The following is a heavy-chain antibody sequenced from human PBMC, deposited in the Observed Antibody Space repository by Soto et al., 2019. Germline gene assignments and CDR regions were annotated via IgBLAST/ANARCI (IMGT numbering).Heavy chain of an antibody. D-gene: IGHD6-6*01. CDR3: ARGLATLPVFAFDV. CDR1: GFSFSTSGVG. CDR2: IYWSGDE. Sequence: KSGSYAGEPTQTLTLTCSFSGFSFSTSGVGVGWVRQPPGKALEWLALIYWSGDEHYRPSLKSRLTITKATSKNQVVLIMTNMDPVDTATYYCARGLATLPVFAFDVWGQGTTVTVSS. J-gene: IGHJ3*01. V-gene: IGHV2-5*01.